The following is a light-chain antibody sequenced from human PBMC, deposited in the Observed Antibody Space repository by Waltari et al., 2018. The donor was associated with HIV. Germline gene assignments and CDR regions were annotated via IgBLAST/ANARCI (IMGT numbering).Light chain of an antibody. CDR2: GAS. CDR1: QRVHSN. CDR3: QHYNNWPPWT. Sequence: EIVMTQSPATLSVSPGERATLSCRPSQRVHSNLAWYQQKPGQAPRPLIYGASTRATGIPARFSGSGSGTEFTLTISSLQSEDCAVDYCQHYNNWPPWTFGQGTQLEIK. J-gene: IGKJ2*02. V-gene: IGKV3-15*01.